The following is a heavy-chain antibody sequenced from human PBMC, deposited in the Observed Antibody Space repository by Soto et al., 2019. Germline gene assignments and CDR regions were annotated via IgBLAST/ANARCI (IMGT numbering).Heavy chain of an antibody. CDR3: ASPQKAIAAAAYWYFDL. V-gene: IGHV1-69*01. J-gene: IGHJ2*01. Sequence: QVQLVQSGAEVKKPGSSVKVSCKASGGTFSSYAISWVRQAPGQGLEWMGGIIPIFGTANYAQKFQGRVTITADESMSTAYMELSSLRSEDTAVYYCASPQKAIAAAAYWYFDLWGRGTLVTVSS. CDR2: IIPIFGTA. D-gene: IGHD6-13*01. CDR1: GGTFSSYA.